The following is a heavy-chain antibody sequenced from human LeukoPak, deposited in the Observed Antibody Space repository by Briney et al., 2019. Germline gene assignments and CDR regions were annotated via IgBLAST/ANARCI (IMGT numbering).Heavy chain of an antibody. CDR1: GFTFSSYW. CDR2: INSDGSST. J-gene: IGHJ4*02. CDR3: AGDSSGYYSWSGFSDY. V-gene: IGHV3-74*01. D-gene: IGHD3-22*01. Sequence: GGSLRLSCAASGFTFSSYWMHWVRQAPGKGLVWVSRINSDGSSTSYADSVKGRFTISRDNAKNTLYLQMNSLRAEDTAVCYCAGDSSGYYSWSGFSDYWGQGTLVTVSS.